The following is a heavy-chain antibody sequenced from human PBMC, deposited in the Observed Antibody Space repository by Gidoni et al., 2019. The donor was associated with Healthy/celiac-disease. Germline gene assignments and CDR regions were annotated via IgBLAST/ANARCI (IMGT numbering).Heavy chain of an antibody. CDR1: GGTFSSYA. Sequence: QVQLVQSGAELKKPGSSVKVSCKASGGTFSSYAISWVRQAPGQGLEWMGGISPILGTANYAQKFQGRVTITADESTSTAYMELSSLRSEDTAVYYCARVFGYYDRSGYYIVGAFDIWGQGTMVTVSS. CDR2: ISPILGTA. D-gene: IGHD3-22*01. CDR3: ARVFGYYDRSGYYIVGAFDI. J-gene: IGHJ3*02. V-gene: IGHV1-69*01.